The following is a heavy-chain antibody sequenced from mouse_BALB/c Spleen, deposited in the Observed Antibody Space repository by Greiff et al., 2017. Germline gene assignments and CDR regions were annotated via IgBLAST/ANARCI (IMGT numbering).Heavy chain of an antibody. V-gene: IGHV1-4*01. J-gene: IGHJ4*01. CDR1: GYTFTSYT. CDR2: INPSSGYT. CDR3: ARKNSPVRRDAMDY. Sequence: QVQLQQSGAELARPGASVKMSCKASGYTFTSYTMHWVKQRPGQGLEWIGYINPSSGYTNYNQKFKDKATLTADKSSSTAYMQLSSLTSEDSAVYYCARKNSPVRRDAMDYWGQGTSVTVSS. D-gene: IGHD2-14*01.